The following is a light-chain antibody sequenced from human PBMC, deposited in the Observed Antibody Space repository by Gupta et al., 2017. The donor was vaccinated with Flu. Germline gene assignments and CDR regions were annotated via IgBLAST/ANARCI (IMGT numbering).Light chain of an antibody. CDR2: YAS. J-gene: IGKJ5*01. CDR1: QTIGSN. V-gene: IGKV6-21*01. CDR3: HQSSSLPIT. Sequence: DFQSVTPKEKVTITCRASQTIGSNLNWYQPKPGQSPNLLIKYASQSSSGVPSRFRGSGSGTDFTLTINSVEAEDAATYYCHQSSSLPITFGQGTRLEIK.